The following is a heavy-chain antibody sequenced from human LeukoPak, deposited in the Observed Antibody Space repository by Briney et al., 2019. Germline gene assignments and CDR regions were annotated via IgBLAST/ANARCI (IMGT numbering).Heavy chain of an antibody. Sequence: ASVKVSCKASGYTFTGYYMHWVRQAPGQGLEWMGWISAYNGNTNYAQKLQGRVTMTTDTSTSTAYMELRSLRSDDTAVYYCARVLYGSGSYLGYYYYYMDVWGKGTTVTISS. J-gene: IGHJ6*03. D-gene: IGHD3-10*01. CDR2: ISAYNGNT. CDR3: ARVLYGSGSYLGYYYYYMDV. V-gene: IGHV1-18*04. CDR1: GYTFTGYY.